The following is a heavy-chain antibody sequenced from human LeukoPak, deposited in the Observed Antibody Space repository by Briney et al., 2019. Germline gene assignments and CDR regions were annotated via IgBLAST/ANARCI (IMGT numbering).Heavy chain of an antibody. CDR1: GFTFSSYW. V-gene: IGHV3-7*01. CDR3: ARYGYFDWLFPDAFDI. Sequence: GGSLRLSCAASGFTFSSYWMSWVRQTPGKGLEWVANIKQDGSEKYYVDSVKGRFTISRDNAKNSLYLQMNSLRAEDTAVYYCARYGYFDWLFPDAFDIWGQGTMVTVSS. J-gene: IGHJ3*02. CDR2: IKQDGSEK. D-gene: IGHD3-9*01.